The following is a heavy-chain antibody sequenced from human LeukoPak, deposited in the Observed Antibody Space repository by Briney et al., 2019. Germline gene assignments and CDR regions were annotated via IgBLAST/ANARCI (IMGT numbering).Heavy chain of an antibody. V-gene: IGHV4-59*01. CDR1: GGSISSYY. CDR2: IYDRGST. CDR3: ARGRTFDN. J-gene: IGHJ4*02. Sequence: PSETLSLTCTVSGGSISSYYWSWIRRPPGKGLEWIGNIYDRGSTKYNPSLKSRVTISVDTSKNQFSLRLSSVTAADTAVYYCARGRTFDNWGQGTLVTVSS.